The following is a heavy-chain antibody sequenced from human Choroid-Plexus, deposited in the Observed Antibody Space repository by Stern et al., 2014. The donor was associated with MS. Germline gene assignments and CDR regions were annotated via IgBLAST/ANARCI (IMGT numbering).Heavy chain of an antibody. CDR3: ASRTRYYGMDV. V-gene: IGHV3-23*04. D-gene: IGHD1-14*01. Sequence: EVQLVESGGGLVQPGGSLRLACAASGFSFSNYAMTWVRQAPGKGLEWVSGISASGGSTYRADYVKGRFTIFRDNSKNTVYLRMNGLRGEDTAVYYCASRTRYYGMDVWGQGTTVTVSS. CDR1: GFSFSNYA. J-gene: IGHJ6*02. CDR2: ISASGGST.